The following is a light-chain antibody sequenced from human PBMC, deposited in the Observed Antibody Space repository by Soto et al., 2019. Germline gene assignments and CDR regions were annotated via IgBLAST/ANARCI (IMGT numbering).Light chain of an antibody. CDR3: QQYKSFSLT. CDR2: KTS. V-gene: IGKV1-5*03. Sequence: DIQMTQSPSTLSASVGDRVTITCRASQSISNWLAWYQQKPGKAPKLLIYKTSNLDSGVPSRFSGSGSGTEFSLNISSLQPDDFATYYCQQYKSFSLTFGGGTRVEVK. CDR1: QSISNW. J-gene: IGKJ4*01.